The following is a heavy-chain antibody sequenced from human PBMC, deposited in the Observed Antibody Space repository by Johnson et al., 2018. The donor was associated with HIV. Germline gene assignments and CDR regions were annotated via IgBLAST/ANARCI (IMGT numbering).Heavy chain of an antibody. D-gene: IGHD1-14*01. J-gene: IGHJ3*02. Sequence: QVQLVESGGGVVQPGRSLRLSCAASGFTFSSYGMHWVRQAPGKGLEWVANIKQDGSEKYYVDSVKGRFTISRDNSKNTLYLQMNSLKTEDTAVYYCTRAEWHDAFDIWGQGTMVTVSS. CDR2: IKQDGSEK. V-gene: IGHV3-30*03. CDR1: GFTFSSYG. CDR3: TRAEWHDAFDI.